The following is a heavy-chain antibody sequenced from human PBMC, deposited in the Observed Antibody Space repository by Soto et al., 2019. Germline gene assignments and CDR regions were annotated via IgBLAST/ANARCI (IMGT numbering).Heavy chain of an antibody. J-gene: IGHJ2*01. D-gene: IGHD3-22*01. CDR3: AKDLHSSGSNWYFDP. CDR2: VTSSGGAT. CDR1: GFTFSSYD. V-gene: IGHV3-23*01. Sequence: GGSLRLSCAASGFTFSSYDMSWVRQAPGKGLEWVSTVTSSGGATFYTDSVKGRFTISRDNSKNTLFLQMNSLRAEDTAVYYCAKDLHSSGSNWYFDPWGRGTLVTVSS.